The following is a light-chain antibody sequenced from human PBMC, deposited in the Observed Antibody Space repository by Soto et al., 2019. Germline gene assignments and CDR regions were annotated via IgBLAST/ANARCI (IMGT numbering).Light chain of an antibody. J-gene: IGLJ2*01. CDR1: SSDVANYNL. V-gene: IGLV2-23*02. Sequence: QSALTQPASGSGSPGQSITISCTGTSSDVANYNLVSWYQHHPGKAPQLIIYATTKRPSGVSNRYSGSKSGNTASLTISGLQAEDEANYYCCSYAGSVTFTFGGGTKVTVL. CDR3: CSYAGSVTFT. CDR2: ATT.